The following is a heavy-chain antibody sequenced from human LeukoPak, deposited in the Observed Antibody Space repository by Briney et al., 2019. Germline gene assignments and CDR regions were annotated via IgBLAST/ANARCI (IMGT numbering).Heavy chain of an antibody. CDR2: IYTSGST. CDR3: ARDREIYRGNGFDY. D-gene: IGHD4-23*01. Sequence: PSETLSLTCTVSGGSISSYYWSWIRQPAGKGLEWIGRIYTSGSTNYNPSLKSRVTMSVDTSKNQFSLKLSPVTAADTAVYYCARDREIYRGNGFDYWGQGTLVTVSS. CDR1: GGSISSYY. V-gene: IGHV4-4*07. J-gene: IGHJ4*02.